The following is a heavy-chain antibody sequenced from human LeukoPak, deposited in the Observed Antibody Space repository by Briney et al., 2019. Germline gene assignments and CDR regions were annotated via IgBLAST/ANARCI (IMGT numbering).Heavy chain of an antibody. Sequence: GGSLRLSCAASGFTFSDYYMSWVRQAPGKGLEWVSAISGSGGSTYYADSVKGRFTISRDNSKNTLYLQMNSLRAEDTAVYYCANEEEWLLVYWGQGTLVTVSS. J-gene: IGHJ4*02. V-gene: IGHV3-23*01. D-gene: IGHD3-3*01. CDR3: ANEEEWLLVY. CDR2: ISGSGGST. CDR1: GFTFSDYY.